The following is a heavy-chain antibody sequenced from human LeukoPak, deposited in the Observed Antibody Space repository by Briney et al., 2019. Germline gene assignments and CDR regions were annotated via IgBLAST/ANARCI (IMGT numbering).Heavy chain of an antibody. Sequence: ASVKVSCKASGYTFTGYYMHWVRQAPGQGLEWMGWINPNSGGTNYAQKFQGRVTMTRDTSISTAYMELSRLRSDDTAVYYCARENSLRGAARHAFDIWGQGTMVTVSS. V-gene: IGHV1-2*02. D-gene: IGHD6-25*01. CDR1: GYTFTGYY. CDR2: INPNSGGT. J-gene: IGHJ3*02. CDR3: ARENSLRGAARHAFDI.